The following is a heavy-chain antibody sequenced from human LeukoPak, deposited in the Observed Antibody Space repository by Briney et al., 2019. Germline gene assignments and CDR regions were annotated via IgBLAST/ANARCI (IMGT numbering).Heavy chain of an antibody. Sequence: QPGGSLRLSCAASGFTFSSYAMSWVRQAPGKGLEWVSAISGSGGSTYYADSVKGRFTISRDNSKNTLYLQMNSLRAEDTAVYYCAKDVRYFDWLLFYYFGYWGQGTLVTVSS. CDR1: GFTFSSYA. D-gene: IGHD3-9*01. CDR2: ISGSGGST. J-gene: IGHJ4*02. V-gene: IGHV3-23*01. CDR3: AKDVRYFDWLLFYYFGY.